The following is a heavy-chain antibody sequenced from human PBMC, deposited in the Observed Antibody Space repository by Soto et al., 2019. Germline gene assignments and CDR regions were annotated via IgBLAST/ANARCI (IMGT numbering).Heavy chain of an antibody. CDR2: INPNSGGT. J-gene: IGHJ6*02. D-gene: IGHD1-26*01. V-gene: IGHV1-2*04. CDR3: ARGLGATPPNGMDV. Sequence: ASVKVSCKASGYTFTGYYMHWVRQAPGQGLEWMGWINPNSGGTNYAQKFQGWVTMTRDTSISTAYMELSRLRSDDTAVYYCARGLGATPPNGMDVWGQGTTVTVS. CDR1: GYTFTGYY.